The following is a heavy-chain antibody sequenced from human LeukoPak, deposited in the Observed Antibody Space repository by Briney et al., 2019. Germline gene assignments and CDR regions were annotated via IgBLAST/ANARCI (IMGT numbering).Heavy chain of an antibody. CDR2: INKSGGST. Sequence: PGGSLRLSCAASGFTFSSYAMSWVRQAPGKGLEWVSIINKSGGSTNYADSVKGRFTISRDNSKNTLYLQMNSLRAEDTAVYYCAKDILSRRAGRDVWGKGTTVTVSS. CDR1: GFTFSSYA. V-gene: IGHV3-23*01. CDR3: AKDILSRRAGRDV. J-gene: IGHJ6*04. D-gene: IGHD6-13*01.